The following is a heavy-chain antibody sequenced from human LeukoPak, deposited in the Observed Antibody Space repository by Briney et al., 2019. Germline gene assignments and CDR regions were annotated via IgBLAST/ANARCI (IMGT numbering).Heavy chain of an antibody. CDR3: ARRRGYYDSSGYYYVRYFDY. Sequence: ASVKVSCKASGYTFTSYGISWVRQAPGQGLEWMGWISAYNGNTIYAKKLQGRVTMTTDTSTSTAYMELRSLRSDDSAVYYCARRRGYYDSSGYYYVRYFDYWGQGTLVTVSS. CDR2: ISAYNGNT. CDR1: GYTFTSYG. J-gene: IGHJ4*02. V-gene: IGHV1-18*01. D-gene: IGHD3-22*01.